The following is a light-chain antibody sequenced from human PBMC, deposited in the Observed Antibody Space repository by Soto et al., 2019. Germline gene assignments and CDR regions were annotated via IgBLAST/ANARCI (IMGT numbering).Light chain of an antibody. Sequence: QSVLTQPPSVSGAPGQRVTISCTGSSSNIGAGYDVNWYQQLPGTAPKFLIFGNSNRPSGVPDRFSGSKSGTSASLAITRLQAEDEADYYCQSYDISLHNYVFGTGTKVTV. CDR1: SSNIGAGYD. V-gene: IGLV1-40*01. CDR2: GNS. CDR3: QSYDISLHNYV. J-gene: IGLJ1*01.